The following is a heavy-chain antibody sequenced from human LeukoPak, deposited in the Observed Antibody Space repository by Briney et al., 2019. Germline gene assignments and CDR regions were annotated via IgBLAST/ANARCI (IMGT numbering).Heavy chain of an antibody. CDR1: GFTFSSYA. CDR2: ISGSGGST. D-gene: IGHD2-15*01. J-gene: IGHJ6*03. Sequence: GGSLRLSCAASGFTFSSYAMSWVRQAPGKGLEWVSAISGSGGSTYYADSVKGRFTISRDNSKNTLYLQMNSLRAEDTAVYYCAKMSPYCSGVSCYLYYYYYYMDVWGKGTTVTVSS. CDR3: AKMSPYCSGVSCYLYYYYYYMDV. V-gene: IGHV3-23*01.